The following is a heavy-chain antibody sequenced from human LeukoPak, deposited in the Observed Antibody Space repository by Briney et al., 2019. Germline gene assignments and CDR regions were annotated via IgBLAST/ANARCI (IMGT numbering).Heavy chain of an antibody. CDR2: ISASSGTR. Sequence: GGSLRLSCAASGFTFSDYYRNWIRQAPGKGLEWLSYISASSGTRYYADSVKGRFTISRDNAKNSLYLQMNSLRAEDTAVYYCARGLAANDWFDPWGQGTLVTVSS. D-gene: IGHD2-15*01. J-gene: IGHJ5*02. V-gene: IGHV3-11*01. CDR1: GFTFSDYY. CDR3: ARGLAANDWFDP.